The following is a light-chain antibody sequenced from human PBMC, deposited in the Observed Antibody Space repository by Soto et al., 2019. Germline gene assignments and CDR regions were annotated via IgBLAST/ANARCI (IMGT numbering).Light chain of an antibody. CDR2: SNN. J-gene: IGLJ2*01. CDR3: AAWDDSLSGVV. CDR1: SSNIGSNY. V-gene: IGLV1-47*02. Sequence: QSVLTQPPSASGTPGQRVTISCSGSSSNIGSNYVYWYQQLPGTAPKLLIYSNNQRPSGVPDRFSGSKSGTSASLAISGLRSEDEDDYYCAAWDDSLSGVVFGGGP.